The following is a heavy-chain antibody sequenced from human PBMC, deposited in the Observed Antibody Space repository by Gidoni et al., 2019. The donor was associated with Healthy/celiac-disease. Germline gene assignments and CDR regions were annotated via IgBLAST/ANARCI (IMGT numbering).Heavy chain of an antibody. CDR3: ANYYYDSSGYFDY. CDR1: GFTFSSYA. CDR2: ISGSGGST. D-gene: IGHD3-22*01. J-gene: IGHJ4*02. V-gene: IGHV3-23*01. Sequence: EVQLLESGGGLVQPGGSLRLSCAASGFTFSSYAMSWVRQAPGKGLEWVSAISGSGGSTYYADSVKGRFTISRDNSKNTLYLQMNSLRAEDTAVYYCANYYYDSSGYFDYWGQGTLVTVSS.